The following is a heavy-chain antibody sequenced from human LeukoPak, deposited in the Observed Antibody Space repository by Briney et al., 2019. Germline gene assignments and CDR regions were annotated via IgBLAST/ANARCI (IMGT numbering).Heavy chain of an antibody. CDR1: GDTFSSYA. Sequence: ASVKVSCKASGDTFSSYAISWVRQAPGQGLEWMGWISAYNGNTNYAQKLQGRVTMTTDTSTSTAYMELRSLRSDDTAVYYCARDLSVAGYYWGQGTLVTVSS. J-gene: IGHJ4*02. CDR2: ISAYNGNT. V-gene: IGHV1-18*01. CDR3: ARDLSVAGYY. D-gene: IGHD6-19*01.